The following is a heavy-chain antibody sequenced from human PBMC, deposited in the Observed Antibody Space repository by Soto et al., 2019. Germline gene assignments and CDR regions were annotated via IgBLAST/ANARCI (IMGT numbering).Heavy chain of an antibody. CDR2: IYYSGST. J-gene: IGHJ4*02. CDR1: GGSISSYY. V-gene: IGHV4-59*01. Sequence: QVQLQESGPGLVKPSETLSLTCTVSGGSISSYYWSWIRQPPGKGLEWIGYIYYSGSTNYNPSLKKRDPLSVPQSKNQHSLRLTHVTVADAAVYCCARDNGGSWRTYFDYWGPGTLVTVS. D-gene: IGHD2-8*01. CDR3: ARDNGGSWRTYFDY.